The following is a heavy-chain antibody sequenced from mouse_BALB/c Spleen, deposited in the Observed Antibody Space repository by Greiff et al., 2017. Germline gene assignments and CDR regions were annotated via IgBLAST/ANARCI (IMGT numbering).Heavy chain of an antibody. CDR3: ARLGNYRYDEASYFDY. J-gene: IGHJ2*01. CDR2: ILPGSGST. CDR1: GYTFSSYW. D-gene: IGHD2-14*01. V-gene: IGHV1-9*01. Sequence: VQLQQSGAELMKPGASVKISCKATGYTFSSYWIEWVKQRPGHGLEWIGEILPGSGSTNYNEKFKGKATFTADTSSNTAYMQLSSLTSEDSAVYYCARLGNYRYDEASYFDYWGQGTTLTVSS.